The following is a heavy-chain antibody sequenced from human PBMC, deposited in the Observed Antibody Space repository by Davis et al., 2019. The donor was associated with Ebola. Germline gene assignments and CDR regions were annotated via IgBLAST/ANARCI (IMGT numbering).Heavy chain of an antibody. D-gene: IGHD6-13*01. J-gene: IGHJ4*02. Sequence: SETLSLTCTVSGGSISSSSYYWGWIRQPPGKGLEWIGSIYYSGSTYYNPSLKSRVTISVDTSKNQFSLKLSSVTAADTAVYYCARAAAAAYSDFDYWGQGTLVTVSS. CDR3: ARAAAAAYSDFDY. CDR1: GGSISSSSYY. CDR2: IYYSGST. V-gene: IGHV4-39*07.